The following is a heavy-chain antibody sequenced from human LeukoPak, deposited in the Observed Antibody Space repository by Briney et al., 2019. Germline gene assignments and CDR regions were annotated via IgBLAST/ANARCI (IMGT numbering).Heavy chain of an antibody. CDR1: GFTFSSYD. Sequence: GGSLRLSRAASGFTFSSYDMSWVRQAPGKGLECVSAINRGGAGSTYYADSVKGRFTISRDNSKNTLYLQMNNLRADDTAVYYCAKKGQSDDYGKPDWGQGTLVTVSS. CDR3: AKKGQSDDYGKPD. D-gene: IGHD4-17*01. J-gene: IGHJ4*02. CDR2: INRGGAGST. V-gene: IGHV3-23*01.